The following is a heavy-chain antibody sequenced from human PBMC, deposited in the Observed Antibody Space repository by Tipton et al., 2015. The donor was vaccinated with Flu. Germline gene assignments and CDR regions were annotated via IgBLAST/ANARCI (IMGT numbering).Heavy chain of an antibody. CDR2: IYYSGST. D-gene: IGHD6-13*01. CDR1: GGSISSSSYY. CDR3: ARREGGSSWYVGYYYYGMDV. J-gene: IGHJ6*02. V-gene: IGHV4-39*07. Sequence: TLSLTCTVSGGSISSSSYYWGWIRQPPGKGLEWIGSIYYSGSTYYNPSLKSRVTISVDTSKNQFSLKLSSVTAADTAVYYCARREGGSSWYVGYYYYGMDVWGQGTTVTVSS.